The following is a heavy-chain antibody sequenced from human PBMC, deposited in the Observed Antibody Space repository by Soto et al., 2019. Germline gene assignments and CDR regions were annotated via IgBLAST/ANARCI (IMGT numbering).Heavy chain of an antibody. Sequence: SETLSLTWVVYGRSFSGYYWTWIRQPPGKGLEWIGEITHSGSTNYNPSLKSRVTISVDTSKNQFSLNLNSVTAADTAVYYCARSSVRGWSYWGQGTLVTVSS. CDR3: ARSSVRGWSY. CDR1: GRSFSGYY. D-gene: IGHD3-10*01. V-gene: IGHV4-34*01. J-gene: IGHJ4*02. CDR2: ITHSGST.